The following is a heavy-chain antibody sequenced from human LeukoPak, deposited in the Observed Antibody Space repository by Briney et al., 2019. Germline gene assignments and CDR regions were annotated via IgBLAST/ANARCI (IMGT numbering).Heavy chain of an antibody. CDR3: ARVMPAEEYYDILTGYYYSYYYGMDV. CDR2: ISSSSSYI. CDR1: GFTFSSYS. Sequence: PGGSLRLSCAASGFTFSSYSMNWVRQAPGKGLEWVSSISSSSSYIYYADSVKGRFTISRDNAKNSLYLQMNSLRAEDTAVYYCARVMPAEEYYDILTGYYYSYYYGMDVWGQGTTVTVSS. D-gene: IGHD3-9*01. V-gene: IGHV3-21*01. J-gene: IGHJ6*02.